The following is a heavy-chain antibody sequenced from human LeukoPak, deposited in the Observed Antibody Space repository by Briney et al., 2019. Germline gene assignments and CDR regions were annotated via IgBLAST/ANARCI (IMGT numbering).Heavy chain of an antibody. V-gene: IGHV3-30-3*01. CDR2: ISYDGSNK. D-gene: IGHD4-23*01. J-gene: IGHJ4*02. Sequence: GGSLRLSCAASGFTFSSYATSWVRQAPGKGLEWVAVISYDGSNKYYADSVKGRFTISRDNSKNTLYLQMNSLRAEDTAVYYCARDNDYGGLFDYWGQGTLVTVSS. CDR3: ARDNDYGGLFDY. CDR1: GFTFSSYA.